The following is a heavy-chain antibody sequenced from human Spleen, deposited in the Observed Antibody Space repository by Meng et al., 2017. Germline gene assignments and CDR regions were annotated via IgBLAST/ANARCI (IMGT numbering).Heavy chain of an antibody. CDR2: ISGSGRST. Sequence: GGSLRLSCAASRFTFSNYAMSWVRQAPGKGLEWVSSISGSGRSTYYADSVKGRFTISRDDSRNMAFLQLNSLKTEDTARYYCTVYTTGHMWGQGTVVTVSS. CDR1: RFTFSNYA. V-gene: IGHV3-23*01. J-gene: IGHJ3*02. D-gene: IGHD2-8*01. CDR3: TVYTTGHM.